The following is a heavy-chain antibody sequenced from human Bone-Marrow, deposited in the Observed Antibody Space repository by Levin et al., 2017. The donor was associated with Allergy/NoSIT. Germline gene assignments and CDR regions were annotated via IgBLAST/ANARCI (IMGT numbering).Heavy chain of an antibody. V-gene: IGHV1-2*02. J-gene: IGHJ4*02. Sequence: EASVKVSCKASGYPFSAYYMHWVRQAPGQGLEWMGWINPNSGDTWFAQRFQGRVTMTRDTSISTVYMQLSGLRSDDSAIYYCASTHSPNCAAHPDYWGQGTLVTVSS. D-gene: IGHD7-27*01. CDR2: INPNSGDT. CDR3: ASTHSPNCAAHPDY. CDR1: GYPFSAYY.